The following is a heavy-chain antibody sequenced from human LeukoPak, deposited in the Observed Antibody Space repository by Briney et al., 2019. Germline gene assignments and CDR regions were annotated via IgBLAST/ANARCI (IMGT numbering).Heavy chain of an antibody. D-gene: IGHD6-13*01. CDR2: IRSKANSYAT. CDR3: TRTNSSSWVYYYYYYMDV. V-gene: IGHV3-73*01. Sequence: GGSLRLSCAASGFTFSGSAMHWVRQASGKGLEWVGRIRSKANSYATAYAASVTGRFTISRDGSKNTPYLQMNSLKTEDTAVYYCTRTNSSSWVYYYYYYMDVWGKGTTVTVSS. J-gene: IGHJ6*03. CDR1: GFTFSGSA.